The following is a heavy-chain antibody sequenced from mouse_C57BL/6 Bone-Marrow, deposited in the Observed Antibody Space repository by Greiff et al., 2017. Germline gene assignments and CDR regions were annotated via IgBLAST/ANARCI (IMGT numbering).Heavy chain of an antibody. D-gene: IGHD1-1*01. CDR2: IYPGDGDT. CDR1: GYAFSSSW. CDR3: AREGRYDCAMDY. V-gene: IGHV1-82*01. Sequence: QVQLQQSGPELVKPGASVKISCKASGYAFSSSWMTWVKQRPGQGLEWIGRIYPGDGDTNYHRQFKGKATLTADKSSSTAYMQLSSLTSEDAEVYFCAREGRYDCAMDYWGQGTSVTVSS. J-gene: IGHJ4*01.